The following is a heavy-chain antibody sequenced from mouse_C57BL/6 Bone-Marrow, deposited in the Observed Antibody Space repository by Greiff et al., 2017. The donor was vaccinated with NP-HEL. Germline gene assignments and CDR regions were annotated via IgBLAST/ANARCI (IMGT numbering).Heavy chain of an antibody. CDR1: GYTFTSYW. Sequence: QVQLQQPGAELVKPGASVKMSCKASGYTFTSYWITWVKQRPGQGLEWIGDIYPGSGSPNYNEKFKSKATLTVDTSSSTAYMQLSSLTSEDSAVYYCARAGIYYYGSSYFDYWGQGTTLTVSS. V-gene: IGHV1-55*01. D-gene: IGHD1-1*01. CDR3: ARAGIYYYGSSYFDY. CDR2: IYPGSGSP. J-gene: IGHJ2*01.